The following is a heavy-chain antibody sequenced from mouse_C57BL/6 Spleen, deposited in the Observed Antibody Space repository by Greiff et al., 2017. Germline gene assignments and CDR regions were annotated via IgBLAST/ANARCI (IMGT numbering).Heavy chain of an antibody. CDR2: IYPGDGDT. CDR3: ARPFYGSSFDY. J-gene: IGHJ2*01. Sequence: VKLQESGPELVKPGASVKISCKASGYAFSSSWMNWVKQRPGKGLEWIGRIYPGDGDTNYNGKFKGKATLTAGKSSSTAYMQLSSLTSEDSAVYFCARPFYGSSFDYWGQGTTLTVSS. D-gene: IGHD1-1*01. V-gene: IGHV1-82*01. CDR1: GYAFSSSW.